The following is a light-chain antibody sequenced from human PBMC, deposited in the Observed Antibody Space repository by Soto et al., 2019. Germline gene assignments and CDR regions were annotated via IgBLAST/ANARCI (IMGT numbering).Light chain of an antibody. CDR1: SSDVGGYNY. J-gene: IGLJ1*01. CDR3: SSYAGXSNV. CDR2: EVN. V-gene: IGLV2-8*01. Sequence: QSFLTQPASVSGSPVQSITISCTGTSSDVGGYNYFSWYQQHQGKYPKLMIYEVNKRPSGVPDRFSGSKSGNTASLTVSGLQAEDEADYYRSSYAGXSNVVGTGTKVXV.